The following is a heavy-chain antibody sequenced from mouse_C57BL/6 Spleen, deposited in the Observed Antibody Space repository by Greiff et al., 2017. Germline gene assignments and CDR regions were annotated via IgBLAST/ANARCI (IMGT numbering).Heavy chain of an antibody. V-gene: IGHV1-72*01. CDR3: ARETTTVVGYVDV. CDR1: GYTFTSYW. D-gene: IGHD1-1*01. J-gene: IGHJ1*03. Sequence: QVQLQQPGAELVKPGASVKLSCKASGYTFTSYWMHWVKQRPGRGLEWIGRIDPTSGGTKYNEKFKSKATLPVDKPSSTAYMQLSSLTSEDSAVYYCARETTTVVGYVDVWGTGTTVTVAS. CDR2: IDPTSGGT.